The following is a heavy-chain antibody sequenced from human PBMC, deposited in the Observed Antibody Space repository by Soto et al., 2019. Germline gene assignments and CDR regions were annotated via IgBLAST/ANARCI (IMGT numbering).Heavy chain of an antibody. D-gene: IGHD3-10*01. CDR3: ARHSTSAPKDY. CDR2: IYPGDSDT. J-gene: IGHJ4*01. CDR1: GYSFTTYW. Sequence: GESLKISCKGSGYSFTTYWIAWVRQMPGKGLEWVGIIYPGDSDTRYSPSFEGHVTISVDKSISTAFLQWNSLKASDNAIYYCARHSTSAPKDYWGQGTLGTVS. V-gene: IGHV5-51*01.